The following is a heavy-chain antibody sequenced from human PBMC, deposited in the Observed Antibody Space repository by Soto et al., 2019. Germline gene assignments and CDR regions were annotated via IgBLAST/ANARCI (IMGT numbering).Heavy chain of an antibody. CDR3: VKDSVGSRRWYCIGS. CDR1: GFTFDDYA. V-gene: IGHV3-9*01. D-gene: IGHD3-10*01. CDR2: ISWNSDTI. J-gene: IGHJ5*01. Sequence: PGGSLRLSCGASGFTFDDYAMHWVRQAPGKGLEWVSSISWNSDTIAYGESVKGRFTISRDNAKNSLHLQMNSLRPEDTALYFCVKDSVGSRRWYCIGSWGQGTQVTVSS.